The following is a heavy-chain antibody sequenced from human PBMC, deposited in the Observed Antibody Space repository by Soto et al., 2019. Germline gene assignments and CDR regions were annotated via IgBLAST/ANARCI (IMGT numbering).Heavy chain of an antibody. CDR2: LYYGRSA. V-gene: IGHV4-59*13. CDR1: GASIGSFS. Sequence: QVQLQESGPGLVKPSETLSPTCAFSGASIGSFSCFWIRHPPGKGLNSIAYLYYGRSANYNPSLKSRVTLSVDTSTNQCSLTLSSMTAADTAVYYCALRSMAVVPEYWGQGTLVTVSS. D-gene: IGHD3-22*01. CDR3: ALRSMAVVPEY. J-gene: IGHJ4*02.